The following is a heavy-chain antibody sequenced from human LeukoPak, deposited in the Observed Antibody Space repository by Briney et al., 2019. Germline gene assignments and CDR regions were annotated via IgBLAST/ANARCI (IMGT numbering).Heavy chain of an antibody. J-gene: IGHJ5*02. CDR1: GYTLTELS. CDR3: ATLPPYYYDSSGYWIP. V-gene: IGHV1-24*01. Sequence: ASVKVSCKVSGYTLTELSMHWVRQAPGKGLEWMGGFGPEDGETICAQKFQGRVTMTEDTFTDTAYMELSSLRSEDTAVYYCATLPPYYYDSSGYWIPWGQGTLVTVSS. D-gene: IGHD3-22*01. CDR2: FGPEDGET.